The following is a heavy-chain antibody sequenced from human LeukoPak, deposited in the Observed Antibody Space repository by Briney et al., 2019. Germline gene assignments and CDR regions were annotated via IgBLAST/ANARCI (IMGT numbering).Heavy chain of an antibody. CDR2: IYYSGST. CDR3: ARQTGSGLFILP. Sequence: SETLSLTCTVSGGSFSSSSYYWGWIRQPPGKGLEWIGSIYYSGSTYYNPSLKSRVTISVDTSKNQFSLKLTSVTAADTAVYYCARQTGSGLFILPGGQGTLVTVSS. D-gene: IGHD3/OR15-3a*01. J-gene: IGHJ4*02. V-gene: IGHV4-39*01. CDR1: GGSFSSSSYY.